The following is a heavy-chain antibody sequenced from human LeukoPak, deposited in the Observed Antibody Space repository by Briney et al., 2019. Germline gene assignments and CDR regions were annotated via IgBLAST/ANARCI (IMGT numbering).Heavy chain of an antibody. D-gene: IGHD6-19*01. CDR2: ISYDGSNK. CDR1: GFTFSSYA. CDR3: ARDRQGWLVPNPQFDP. V-gene: IGHV3-30*04. Sequence: QPGRSLRLSCAASGFTFSSYAMHWVRQAPGKGLEWVAVISYDGSNKYYADSVKGRFTISRDNAKNSLYLQMNSLRAEDTAVYYCARDRQGWLVPNPQFDPWGQGTLVTVSS. J-gene: IGHJ5*02.